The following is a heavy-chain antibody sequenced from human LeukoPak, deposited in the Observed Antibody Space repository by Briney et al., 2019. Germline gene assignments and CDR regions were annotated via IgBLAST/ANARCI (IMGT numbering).Heavy chain of an antibody. CDR3: ARGRVGQWLVDAFDI. V-gene: IGHV3-21*01. D-gene: IGHD6-19*01. J-gene: IGHJ3*02. Sequence: GGSLRLSCAASGFTFSRYSMNWVRQAPGKGREWVSSISTSSSFLYYADSVKGRFTISRDNAKNSLYLQMNSLRAEDTAVYYCARGRVGQWLVDAFDIWGQGTMVTVSS. CDR2: ISTSSSFL. CDR1: GFTFSRYS.